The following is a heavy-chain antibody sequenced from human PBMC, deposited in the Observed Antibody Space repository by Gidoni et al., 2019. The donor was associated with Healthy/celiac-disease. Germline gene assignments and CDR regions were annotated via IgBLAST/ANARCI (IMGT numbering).Heavy chain of an antibody. Sequence: EVQLLESGGGLVQPGGSLGLSCAASGFTFSSYAMSWVRQAPGKGLEWVSAISGSGGSTYYADSVKGRFTIPRDNSKNTLYLQMNSLRAEDTAVYYCAKALPSDYGDYVGGLVYWGQGTLVTVSS. CDR3: AKALPSDYGDYVGGLVY. V-gene: IGHV3-23*01. CDR2: ISGSGGST. D-gene: IGHD4-17*01. CDR1: GFTFSSYA. J-gene: IGHJ4*02.